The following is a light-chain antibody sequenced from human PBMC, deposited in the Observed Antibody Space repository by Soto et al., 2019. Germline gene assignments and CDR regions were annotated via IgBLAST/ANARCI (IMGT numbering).Light chain of an antibody. Sequence: ENVLTQSPATLYLSPGERATLSCRASQSVSGYLAWYQQKPGQAPRLLIYGASNRATGIPARFSGSGSGTDFTLTISSLEPEDFAVYYCQQRDNWAFGPGTTVDIK. CDR1: QSVSGY. V-gene: IGKV3-11*01. CDR2: GAS. J-gene: IGKJ3*01. CDR3: QQRDNWA.